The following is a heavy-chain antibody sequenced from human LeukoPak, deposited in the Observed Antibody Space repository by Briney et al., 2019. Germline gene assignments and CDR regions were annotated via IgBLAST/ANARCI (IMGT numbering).Heavy chain of an antibody. Sequence: PGGSLRLSCAASGFTFSRYWMHWVRQVPEKGLVLVSRIDNGGSGTTYADSVKGRFTVSRDNAKKTLYLQMNSLRAEDTAIYYCARGGGWDTIFRVVQYMDVWGKGTTVTVSS. J-gene: IGHJ6*03. CDR1: GFTFSRYW. V-gene: IGHV3-74*01. CDR2: IDNGGSGT. D-gene: IGHD3-3*01. CDR3: ARGGGWDTIFRVVQYMDV.